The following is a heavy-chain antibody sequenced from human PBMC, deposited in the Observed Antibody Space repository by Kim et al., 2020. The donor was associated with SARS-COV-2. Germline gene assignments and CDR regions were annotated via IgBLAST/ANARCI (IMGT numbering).Heavy chain of an antibody. J-gene: IGHJ4*02. D-gene: IGHD2-15*01. CDR1: GGSFSGYY. CDR2: INHSGST. Sequence: SETLSLTCAVYGGSFSGYYWSWIRQPPGKGLEWIGEINHSGSTNYNPSLKSRVTISVDTSKNQFSLKLSSVTAADTAVYYCARAIGCSGGSCLIDYWGKGPLDTVST. CDR3: ARAIGCSGGSCLIDY. V-gene: IGHV4-34*01.